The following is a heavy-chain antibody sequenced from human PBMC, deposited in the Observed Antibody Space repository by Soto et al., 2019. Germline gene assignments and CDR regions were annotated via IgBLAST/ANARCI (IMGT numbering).Heavy chain of an antibody. CDR1: GFSLRTSGVG. CDR2: IYCNDDK. D-gene: IGHD6-25*01. V-gene: IGHV2-5*01. Sequence: VPTLVNPTQSLTLTCTFSGFSLRTSGVGVGWIRQPPGKAPECLALIYCNDDKRYSPSLKSRLTITKDTSKNQVVLTMTDMEPVDTGTYYCAQRLGSRGSFDYWGQGSLVTASS. CDR3: AQRLGSRGSFDY. J-gene: IGHJ4*02.